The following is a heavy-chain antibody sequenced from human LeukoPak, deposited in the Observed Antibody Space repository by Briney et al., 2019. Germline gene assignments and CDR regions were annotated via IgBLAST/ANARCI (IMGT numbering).Heavy chain of an antibody. CDR3: ARDAGPIAAAGTEYFQH. CDR2: IIPIFGTA. D-gene: IGHD6-13*01. V-gene: IGHV1-69*13. CDR1: GGTFSSYA. Sequence: GASVKVSCKASGGTFSSYAISWVRQAPGQGLEWVGGIIPIFGTANYAQKFQGRVTITADESTSTAYMELSSLRSEDTAVYYCARDAGPIAAAGTEYFQHWGQGTLVTVSS. J-gene: IGHJ1*01.